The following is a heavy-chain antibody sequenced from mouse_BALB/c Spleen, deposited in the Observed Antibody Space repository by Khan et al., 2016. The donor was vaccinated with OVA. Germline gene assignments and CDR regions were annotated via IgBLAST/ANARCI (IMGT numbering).Heavy chain of an antibody. D-gene: IGHD2-2*01. CDR2: IDPFNGGS. J-gene: IGHJ3*01. Sequence: EVQLQQSGPELMRPGASVKISCKASGYSFTSYYIHWVKQSHGKSLEWIGYIDPFNGGSSYNQKFKGKATLTVDKSSSTAYMHLSSLTSEDSADYYCARNGYVAWFAYWGQGTLVTVSA. V-gene: IGHV1-31*01. CDR1: GYSFTSYY. CDR3: ARNGYVAWFAY.